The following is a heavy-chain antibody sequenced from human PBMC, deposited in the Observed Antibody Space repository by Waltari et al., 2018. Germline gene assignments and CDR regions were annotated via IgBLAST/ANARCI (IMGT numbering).Heavy chain of an antibody. D-gene: IGHD6-19*01. CDR1: GYTFTSYA. CDR2: INAGNGNT. CDR3: ARSVAVDYYYYGMDV. J-gene: IGHJ6*02. V-gene: IGHV1-3*01. Sequence: QVQLVQSGAEVKKPGASVKVSCKASGYTFTSYAMHWVRQAPGQRLEWMGWINAGNGNTKYSQKFQGRVTITRDTSASTAYMELSSLRSEDTAVYYCARSVAVDYYYYGMDVWGQGTTVTVSS.